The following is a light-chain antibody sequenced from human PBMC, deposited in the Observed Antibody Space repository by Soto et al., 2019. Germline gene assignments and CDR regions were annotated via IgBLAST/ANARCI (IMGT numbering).Light chain of an antibody. CDR3: LQHYNFSWT. J-gene: IGKJ1*01. Sequence: AIQMTQSPSSLSASVGDRLTISCRASQAIRNTLAWYQQKPGEAPKLLIFAASNLQSGVPSRFSGSGSVTDFTLAITSLQPEDFATYYCLQHYNFSWTFGQGTKVEVK. V-gene: IGKV1-6*01. CDR1: QAIRNT. CDR2: AAS.